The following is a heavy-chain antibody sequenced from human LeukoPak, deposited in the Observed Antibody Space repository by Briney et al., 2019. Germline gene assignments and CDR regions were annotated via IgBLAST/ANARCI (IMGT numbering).Heavy chain of an antibody. CDR3: ARPYLRGTVVNNWFDP. D-gene: IGHD4-23*01. Sequence: SETLSLTCTVSGYSISSGYYWGWIRQPPGKGLEWIGSIYYSGSTYYNPSLKSRVTISVDTSKNQFSLKLSSVTAADTAVYYCARPYLRGTVVNNWFDPWGQGTLVTVSS. CDR2: IYYSGST. V-gene: IGHV4-38-2*02. J-gene: IGHJ5*02. CDR1: GYSISSGYY.